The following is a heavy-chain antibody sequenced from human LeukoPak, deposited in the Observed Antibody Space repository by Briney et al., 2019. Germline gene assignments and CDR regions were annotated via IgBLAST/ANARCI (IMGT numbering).Heavy chain of an antibody. CDR3: ARCSPGDSSNFYAVLQY. D-gene: IGHD3-22*01. J-gene: IGHJ4*02. CDR1: GGTFSSYA. V-gene: IGHV1-69*06. Sequence: SVKVSCKASGGTFSSYAVSWVRLTPGQGLEWLGGIIPVFGTTTYAQKFQAKVTMTADKSTNTAYLEISSLTSDDTAVYYCARCSPGDSSNFYAVLQYWGRGTQVTVSS. CDR2: IIPVFGTT.